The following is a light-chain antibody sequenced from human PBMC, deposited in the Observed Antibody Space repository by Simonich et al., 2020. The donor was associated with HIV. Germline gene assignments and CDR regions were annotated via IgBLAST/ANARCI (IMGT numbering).Light chain of an antibody. CDR3: QQYGSSPWT. J-gene: IGKJ1*01. CDR1: QSVSSN. CDR2: DAS. V-gene: IGKV3-20*01. Sequence: EIVMTQSPATLSVSPGERATLSCRASQSVSSNLAWYQQKPGQAPRLLIYDASSRATGIPDRFSGSGSGTDFTLTISRLEPEDFAVYYCQQYGSSPWTFGQGTKVEIK.